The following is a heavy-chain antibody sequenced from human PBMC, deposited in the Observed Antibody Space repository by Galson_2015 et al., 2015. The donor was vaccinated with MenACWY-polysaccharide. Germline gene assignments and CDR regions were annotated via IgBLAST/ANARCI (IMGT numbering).Heavy chain of an antibody. D-gene: IGHD3-22*01. Sequence: SVKISCKASGYTFISYDFNWVRQATGQGLEWMGWMNPNSGNTGYAQKFQGRVTMTRNTSISTAYMELSSLRSEDTAVYYCGRVGYYDSSGYSLNAFDIWGQGTMVTVSS. J-gene: IGHJ3*02. V-gene: IGHV1-8*01. CDR3: GRVGYYDSSGYSLNAFDI. CDR1: GYTFISYD. CDR2: MNPNSGNT.